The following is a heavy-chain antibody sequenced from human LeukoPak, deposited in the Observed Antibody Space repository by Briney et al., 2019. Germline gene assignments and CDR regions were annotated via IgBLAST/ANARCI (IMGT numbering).Heavy chain of an antibody. D-gene: IGHD2-21*02. Sequence: SETLSLTCAVYGGSFSGHYWSWIRQPPGKGLEWIGEINHSGSTNYNPSLKSRVTISVDTSKNQFSLKLSSVTAADTAVYYCASPYCGGDCPLGCWGQGTLVTVSS. CDR2: INHSGST. CDR1: GGSFSGHY. CDR3: ASPYCGGDCPLGC. J-gene: IGHJ4*02. V-gene: IGHV4-34*01.